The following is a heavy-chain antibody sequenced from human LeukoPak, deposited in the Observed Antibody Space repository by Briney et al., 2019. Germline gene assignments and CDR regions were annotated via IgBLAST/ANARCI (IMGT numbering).Heavy chain of an antibody. V-gene: IGHV4-39*01. CDR2: IYYSGST. D-gene: IGHD5-24*01. CDR3: ARGVHKVATIIRVRDARYYFDY. Sequence: SSETLSLTCTVSGGSISSSSYYWGWIRQPPGKGLEWIGSIYYSGSTYYNPSLKSRVTISVDTSKNQFSLKLSSVTAADTAVYYCARGVHKVATIIRVRDARYYFDYWGQGTLVTVSS. CDR1: GGSISSSSYY. J-gene: IGHJ4*02.